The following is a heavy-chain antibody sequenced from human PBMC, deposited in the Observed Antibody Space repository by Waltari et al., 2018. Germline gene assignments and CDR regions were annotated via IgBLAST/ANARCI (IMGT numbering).Heavy chain of an antibody. CDR3: ASPDRRVVAATFWYFDL. CDR2: IYYSGST. D-gene: IGHD2-15*01. V-gene: IGHV4-39*01. CDR1: GGSISSSSYY. Sequence: QLQLQESGPGLVKPSETLSLTCTVSGGSISSSSYYWGWIRQPPGTGLEWIGSIYYSGSTYYNPSLKIRVTISVDTSKNQFSLKLSSVTAADTAVYYCASPDRRVVAATFWYFDLWGRGTLVTVSS. J-gene: IGHJ2*01.